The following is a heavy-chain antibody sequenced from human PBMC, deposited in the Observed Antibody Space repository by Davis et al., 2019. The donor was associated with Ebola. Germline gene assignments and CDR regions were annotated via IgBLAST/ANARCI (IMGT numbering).Heavy chain of an antibody. CDR3: AKGSGHYYYYGMDV. Sequence: GESLKISCAASGFTFSSYAMHWVRQAPGKGLEWVAVISYDGSNKYYADSVKGRFTISRDNSKNTLYLQMNSLRAEDTAVYYCAKGSGHYYYYGMDVWGQGTTVTVSS. J-gene: IGHJ6*02. D-gene: IGHD1-14*01. CDR1: GFTFSSYA. V-gene: IGHV3-30*04. CDR2: ISYDGSNK.